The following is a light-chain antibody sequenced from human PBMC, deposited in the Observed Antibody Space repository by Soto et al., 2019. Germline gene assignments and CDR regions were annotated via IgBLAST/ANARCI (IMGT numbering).Light chain of an antibody. J-gene: IGKJ4*01. CDR3: QQYSSSPT. CDR2: GAS. Sequence: EIVLTQSPGTLSLSPGERATLSCRASQSVSSSYLAWYQQTPGQAPRLLIYGASSRATGIPDRFSGSGSGTDFTLTISRLEPEDFAVYYCQQYSSSPTFGGGTKVEIK. CDR1: QSVSSSY. V-gene: IGKV3-20*01.